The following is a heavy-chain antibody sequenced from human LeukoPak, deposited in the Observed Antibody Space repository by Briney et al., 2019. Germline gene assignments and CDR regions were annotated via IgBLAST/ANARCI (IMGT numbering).Heavy chain of an antibody. CDR1: GFTFSSYG. Sequence: GGSLRLSCAASGFTFSSYGMYWVRQAPGKGLEWVAFIRYDGSNNYYGDSVEGRFTISRDNSKNTLYLQMNSLRAEDTAVYYCAKGYGSGNFEFDPWGQGTLVTVSS. CDR3: AKGYGSGNFEFDP. V-gene: IGHV3-30*02. J-gene: IGHJ5*02. CDR2: IRYDGSNN. D-gene: IGHD3-10*01.